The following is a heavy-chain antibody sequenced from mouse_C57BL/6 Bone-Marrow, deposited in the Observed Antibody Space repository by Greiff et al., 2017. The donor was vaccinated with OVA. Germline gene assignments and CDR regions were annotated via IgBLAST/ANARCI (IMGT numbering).Heavy chain of an antibody. V-gene: IGHV5-4*01. J-gene: IGHJ3*01. CDR2: ISDGGSYT. D-gene: IGHD2-2*01. CDR3: ARDREVRWFAY. Sequence: EVMLVESGGGLVKPGGSLKLSCAASGFTFSSYAMSWVRQTPEKRLEWVATISDGGSYTYYPDNVKGRFTISRDNAKNNLYLQMSHLKSEDTAMYYCARDREVRWFAYWGQGTLVTVSA. CDR1: GFTFSSYA.